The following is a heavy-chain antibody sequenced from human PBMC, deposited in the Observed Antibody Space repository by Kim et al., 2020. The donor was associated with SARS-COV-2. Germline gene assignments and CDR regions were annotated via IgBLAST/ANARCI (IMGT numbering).Heavy chain of an antibody. Sequence: GGSLRLSCAASEFTFSNYAMHWVRQAPGKGLEWVAVISYDGSNLNYAYAVKGRFIISRDNSKNTLYLQMNSLRAEDTAVYYCARGGNMFKFGGVIPTGLDYWGQGTLVTVSS. CDR2: ISYDGSNL. J-gene: IGHJ4*02. CDR1: EFTFSNYA. D-gene: IGHD3-16*02. V-gene: IGHV3-30*04. CDR3: ARGGNMFKFGGVIPTGLDY.